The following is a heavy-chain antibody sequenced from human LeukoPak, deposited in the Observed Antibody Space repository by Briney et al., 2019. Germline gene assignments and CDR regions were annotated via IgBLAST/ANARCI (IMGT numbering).Heavy chain of an antibody. CDR2: IYYSGST. J-gene: IGHJ6*02. Sequence: SKTLSLTCTVSGGSVSSGSYYWSWIRQPPGKGLEWIGYIYYSGSTNYNPSLKSRVTISVDTSKNQFSLKLSSVTAADTAVYYCARDPRLLWFGKNPPSWGMDVWGQGTTVTVSS. V-gene: IGHV4-61*01. CDR1: GGSVSSGSYY. CDR3: ARDPRLLWFGKNPPSWGMDV. D-gene: IGHD3-10*01.